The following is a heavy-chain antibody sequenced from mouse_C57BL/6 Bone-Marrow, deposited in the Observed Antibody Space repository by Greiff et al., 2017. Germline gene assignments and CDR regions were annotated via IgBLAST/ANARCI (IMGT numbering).Heavy chain of an antibody. V-gene: IGHV1-55*01. D-gene: IGHD1-1*01. J-gene: IGHJ2*01. CDR3: ARLTIIYYYGSSFDY. CDR1: GYTFTSYW. CDR2: IYPGSGST. Sequence: QVQLKQPGAELVKPGASVKMSCKASGYTFTSYWITWVKQRPGQGLEWIGDIYPGSGSTNYNEKFKSKATLTVDTSSSTAYMQLSSLTSEDSAVYYCARLTIIYYYGSSFDYWGQGTTLTVSS.